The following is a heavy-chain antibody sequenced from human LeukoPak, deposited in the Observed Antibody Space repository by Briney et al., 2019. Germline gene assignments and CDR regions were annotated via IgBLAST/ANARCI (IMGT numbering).Heavy chain of an antibody. J-gene: IGHJ4*02. CDR2: IYYTGST. Sequence: KPSETLSLTCTVSGGSISSYHWSWIRQPPGKGLEWIGYIYYTGSTNYNPSLKSRVTISVGTSKNQFSLKLSSVTAADTAVYYCARGTVTTMYFDFWGQGTLVTVSS. CDR3: ARGTVTTMYFDF. V-gene: IGHV4-59*01. D-gene: IGHD4-17*01. CDR1: GGSISSYH.